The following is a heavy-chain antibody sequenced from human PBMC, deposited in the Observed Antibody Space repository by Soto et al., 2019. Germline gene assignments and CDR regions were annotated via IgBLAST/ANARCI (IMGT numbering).Heavy chain of an antibody. CDR3: ARDYVDIVATMLLTWDYYYYGMDV. D-gene: IGHD5-12*01. V-gene: IGHV3-33*01. J-gene: IGHJ6*02. CDR1: GFTFSSYG. Sequence: PGGSLRLSCAASGFTFSSYGMHWVRQAPGKGLEWVAVIWYDGSNKYYADSVKGRFTISRDNSKNTLYLQMNSLRAEDTAVYYCARDYVDIVATMLLTWDYYYYGMDVWGQGTTVTVSS. CDR2: IWYDGSNK.